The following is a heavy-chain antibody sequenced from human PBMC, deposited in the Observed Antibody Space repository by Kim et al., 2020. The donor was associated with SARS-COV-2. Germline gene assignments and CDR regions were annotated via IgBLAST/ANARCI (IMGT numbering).Heavy chain of an antibody. CDR3: ATPPFNCSSTSCYISEYGMDV. CDR2: ISAYNGNT. J-gene: IGHJ6*02. CDR1: GYTFTSYG. D-gene: IGHD2-2*01. Sequence: ASVKVSCKASGYTFTSYGISWVRQAPGQGLEWMGWISAYNGNTNYAQKLQGRVTMTTDTSTSTAYMELRSLRSDDTAVYYCATPPFNCSSTSCYISEYGMDVWGQGTTVTVSS. V-gene: IGHV1-18*04.